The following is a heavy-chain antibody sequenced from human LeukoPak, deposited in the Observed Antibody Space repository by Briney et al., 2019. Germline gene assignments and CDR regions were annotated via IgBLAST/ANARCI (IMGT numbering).Heavy chain of an antibody. CDR2: ISGSGGST. J-gene: IGHJ5*02. Sequence: GGSLRLSCAASGFTFSSYEMNWVRQAPGKGLEWVSAISGSGGSTYYADSVKGRFTISRDNSKNTLYLQMNSLRAEDTAVYYCAKGLRYFDWSSGNWFDPWGQGTLVTVSS. CDR3: AKGLRYFDWSSGNWFDP. V-gene: IGHV3-23*01. CDR1: GFTFSSYE. D-gene: IGHD3-9*01.